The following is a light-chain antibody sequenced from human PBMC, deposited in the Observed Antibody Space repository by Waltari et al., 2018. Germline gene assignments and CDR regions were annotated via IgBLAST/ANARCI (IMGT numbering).Light chain of an antibody. V-gene: IGLV3-21*04. Sequence: SYVVTQSPSVSVAPGETARITCGGDNNGRQRVPWYQQRPGQAPVLVISYDSDRPSGIPERFSGSNSGNTATLTISWVEAEDEADYYCLVWHSTIDHQGVFGGGTKLTVL. J-gene: IGLJ2*01. CDR2: YDS. CDR3: LVWHSTIDHQGV. CDR1: NNGRQR.